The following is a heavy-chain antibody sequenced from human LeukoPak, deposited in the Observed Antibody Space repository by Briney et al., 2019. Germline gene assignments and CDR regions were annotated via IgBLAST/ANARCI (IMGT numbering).Heavy chain of an antibody. V-gene: IGHV3-74*01. D-gene: IGHD3-10*01. CDR2: INSDGRSA. CDR3: AGASSGSYHY. J-gene: IGHJ4*02. Sequence: GGSLRLSCAASGFTFSSSWMHWVRQAPGKGLVWVSRINSDGRSASYADSVKGRFTISRDNAKNTLYLQMNSLRAEDTAVYYCAGASSGSYHYCGQGPLVTVSS. CDR1: GFTFSSSW.